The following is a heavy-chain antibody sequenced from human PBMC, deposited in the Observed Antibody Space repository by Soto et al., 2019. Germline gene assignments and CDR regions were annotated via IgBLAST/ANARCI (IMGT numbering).Heavy chain of an antibody. CDR1: GGSISSGGYY. CDR3: AKWEGLGSDYYYYGMDF. V-gene: IGHV4-31*03. CDR2: IYHSGYT. J-gene: IGHJ6*02. D-gene: IGHD1-26*01. Sequence: TLSLTCTVSGGSISSGGYYWTWIRQHPGKGLEWIAYIYHSGYTFYNPSLKSRVTMSVDTSKNQFSLELRSVTAADTAVYYCAKWEGLGSDYYYYGMDFWGQGTTVTVSS.